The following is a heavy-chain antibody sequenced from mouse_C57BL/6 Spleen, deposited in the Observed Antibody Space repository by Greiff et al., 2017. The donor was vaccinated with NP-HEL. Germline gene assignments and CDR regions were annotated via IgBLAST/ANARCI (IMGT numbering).Heavy chain of an antibody. J-gene: IGHJ4*01. Sequence: VQLQQSGPELVKPGASVKLSCKASGYTFTSYDINWVKQRPGQGLEWIGWIYPRDGSTKYNEKFKGKATLNVDTSSSTAYMELHSLTSEDSAVEFCARSGLSTGYYYRNSGDAMDYWGQGTSVTVSS. CDR3: ARSGLSTGYYYRNSGDAMDY. D-gene: IGHD2-5*01. CDR1: GYTFTSYD. CDR2: IYPRDGST. V-gene: IGHV1-85*01.